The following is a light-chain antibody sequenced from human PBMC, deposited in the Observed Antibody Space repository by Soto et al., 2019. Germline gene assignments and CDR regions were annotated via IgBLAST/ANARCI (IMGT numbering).Light chain of an antibody. CDR3: QLFGGSGT. V-gene: IGKV3-20*01. J-gene: IGKJ1*01. CDR1: QSVGGSY. CDR2: AAY. Sequence: EIALTQSPGTLSLSPGERATLSYRASQSVGGSYVGWYQQKPGQGPRHVIYAAYSRAAGIPDRFSGRGSGTQFTLTIDRLEPEDFAVYYCQLFGGSGTFGQGTKVDIK.